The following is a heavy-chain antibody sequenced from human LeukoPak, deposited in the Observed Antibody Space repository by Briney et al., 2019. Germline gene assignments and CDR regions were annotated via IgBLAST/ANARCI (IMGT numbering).Heavy chain of an antibody. CDR3: ARDRSRFYY. D-gene: IGHD2-2*01. J-gene: IGHJ4*02. CDR1: GLPFGIYW. CDR2: IKEDGNEK. V-gene: IGHV3-7*01. Sequence: GGPLRLSCAASGLPFGIYWMSGSPKAPGKGWEGVANIKEDGNEKYYLDSVKGRFTISRDNAKKSLYLQMNSLRAEDTAVYYCARDRSRFYYWGQGTPVTVSS.